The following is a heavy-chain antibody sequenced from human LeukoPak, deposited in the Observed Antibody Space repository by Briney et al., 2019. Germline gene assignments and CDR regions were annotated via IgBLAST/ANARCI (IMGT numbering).Heavy chain of an antibody. CDR3: SRENGAFSPFGY. CDR2: ISLTGLT. Sequence: PSRTLSLTCGLAGGSFSNTNWWRWVRQPSGQVLEWIGEISLTGLTHYNPSLESRVTVSLDKSKNQLSLNLTSVTAADTAVYYCSRENGAFSPFGYWGQGTLVTVLS. CDR1: GGSFSNTNW. V-gene: IGHV4-4*02. J-gene: IGHJ4*02. D-gene: IGHD2-8*01.